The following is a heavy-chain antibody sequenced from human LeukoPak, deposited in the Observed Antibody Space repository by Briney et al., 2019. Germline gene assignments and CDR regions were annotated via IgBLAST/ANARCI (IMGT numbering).Heavy chain of an antibody. CDR2: IYPGDSDT. V-gene: IGHV5-51*01. D-gene: IGHD2-2*01. CDR1: GYSFTSYW. Sequence: GESLKISCKGSGYSFTSYWIGWVRQMPGNGLEWMGIIYPGDSDTRYSPSFQGQVTISADKSISTAYLQWSSLKASDTAMYYCARQLRVPAAQRWNYDWFDPWGQGTLVTVSS. CDR3: ARQLRVPAAQRWNYDWFDP. J-gene: IGHJ5*02.